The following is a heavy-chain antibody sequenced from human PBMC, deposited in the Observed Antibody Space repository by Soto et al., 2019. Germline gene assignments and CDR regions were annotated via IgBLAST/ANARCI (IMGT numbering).Heavy chain of an antibody. CDR3: ARGVGSSPPRY. D-gene: IGHD3-9*01. Sequence: SESLSLTCTISVGSIRVYYWSWIRQSPGQGLEWIGYIYDSGSPYYNPSLKTRVTISADTSKNQISLKLTSATAADTAVYFCARGVGSSPPRYWGRGTLVTVSS. CDR1: VGSIRVYY. V-gene: IGHV4-59*01. J-gene: IGHJ4*02. CDR2: IYDSGSP.